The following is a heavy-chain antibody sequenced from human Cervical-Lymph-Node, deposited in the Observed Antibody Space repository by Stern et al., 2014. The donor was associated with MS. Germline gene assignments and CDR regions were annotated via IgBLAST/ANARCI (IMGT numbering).Heavy chain of an antibody. CDR1: GFTFSSYG. Sequence: VQLVESGGAVVQPGRSLRLSCAASGFTFSSYGMLWVRQAPGQGLEWVTVISYDGNHKYYAASVKGRFTISRDNSKNTLHLQMNSVTPDDTAIYYCARDYEDTSMLFDHWGQGTLVTVSS. J-gene: IGHJ4*02. CDR3: ARDYEDTSMLFDH. V-gene: IGHV3-30*03. CDR2: ISYDGNHK. D-gene: IGHD2-8*01.